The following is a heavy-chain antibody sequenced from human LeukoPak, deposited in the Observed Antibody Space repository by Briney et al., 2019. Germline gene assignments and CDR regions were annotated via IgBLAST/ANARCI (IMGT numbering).Heavy chain of an antibody. CDR2: ISGSGGST. D-gene: IGHD3-22*01. Sequence: GGSLRLSCAASGFTFSSYAMSWVRQAPGKGLEWVSAISGSGGSTYYADSAKGRFTISGDNSKNTLYLQMNSLRAEDTAVYYCAKDGSSGYSKPYYFDYWGQGTLVTVSS. V-gene: IGHV3-23*01. CDR1: GFTFSSYA. J-gene: IGHJ4*02. CDR3: AKDGSSGYSKPYYFDY.